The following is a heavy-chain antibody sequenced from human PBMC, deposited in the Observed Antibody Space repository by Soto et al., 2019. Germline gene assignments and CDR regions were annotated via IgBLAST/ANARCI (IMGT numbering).Heavy chain of an antibody. J-gene: IGHJ4*02. Sequence: PGGSLRLSCAASGFTFSTYAMHWVRQAPGKGLEWVALILYDGTKKYYADSVQGRFTVSRDNSKNTLFLQMNTLRAEDTAVYYCARGLDTYYYDSSGYPLGYWGQGTLVTVSS. V-gene: IGHV3-30*04. CDR3: ARGLDTYYYDSSGYPLGY. CDR1: GFTFSTYA. CDR2: ILYDGTKK. D-gene: IGHD3-22*01.